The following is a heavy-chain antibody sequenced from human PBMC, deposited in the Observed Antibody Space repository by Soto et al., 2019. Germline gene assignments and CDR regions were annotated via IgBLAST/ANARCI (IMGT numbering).Heavy chain of an antibody. Sequence: EVQLLESGGGLVQPGGSRRLSCAASGFTFRDYGMSWVRQAPGKGLEWVSGISGGATYYADSVKGRFVISRDDAKSTLYLEMESVRVEDTAVYYCTKDSGWTSADWGQGTLVTVSS. D-gene: IGHD3-10*01. CDR3: TKDSGWTSAD. J-gene: IGHJ4*02. CDR1: GFTFRDYG. V-gene: IGHV3-23*01. CDR2: ISGGAT.